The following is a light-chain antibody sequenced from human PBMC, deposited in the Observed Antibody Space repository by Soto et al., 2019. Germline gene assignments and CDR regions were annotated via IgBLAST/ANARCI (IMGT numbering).Light chain of an antibody. J-gene: IGKJ2*01. CDR3: HKANIFPPYT. CDR2: AAS. V-gene: IGKV1-12*01. Sequence: DIQMTQSPSSVSASVGDRVTITCRASQGISSWVGWYQQKPGKDPKLLIYAASSLQSGVPSKFSGSGSWRNVSPTISSLQPEEFAACYCHKANIFPPYTFGQGTKLEIK. CDR1: QGISSW.